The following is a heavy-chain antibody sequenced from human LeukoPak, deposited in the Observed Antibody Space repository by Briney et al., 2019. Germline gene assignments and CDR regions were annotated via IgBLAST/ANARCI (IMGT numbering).Heavy chain of an antibody. D-gene: IGHD3-16*02. CDR1: GFTFSSYS. CDR2: ISSSRSYI. CDR3: ARGTKDDYVWGSYRYPKYYFDY. J-gene: IGHJ4*02. V-gene: IGHV3-21*01. Sequence: GGSLRLSCAASGFTFSSYSMNWVRQAPGKGLEWVSSISSSRSYIYYADSVKGRFTISRDNAKNSLYLQMNSLRAEDTAVYYCARGTKDDYVWGSYRYPKYYFDYWGQGTLVTVSS.